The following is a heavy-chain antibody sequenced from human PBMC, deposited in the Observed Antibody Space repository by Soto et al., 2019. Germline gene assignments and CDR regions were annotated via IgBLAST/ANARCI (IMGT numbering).Heavy chain of an antibody. CDR2: INVDGSAT. V-gene: IGHV3-74*01. CDR1: GLTFSSSW. CDR3: ARDRGSYNGFFDY. Sequence: EVQLVESGGGLVQPGGSRRLSCAVSGLTFSSSWMHWVRQAPGKGLVWVSRINVDGSATHYADAVQGRFPIRRDNAKNILYLQMTNLSAEDTAVYYCARDRGSYNGFFDYWGQGTLVTVSS. J-gene: IGHJ4*02. D-gene: IGHD2-15*01.